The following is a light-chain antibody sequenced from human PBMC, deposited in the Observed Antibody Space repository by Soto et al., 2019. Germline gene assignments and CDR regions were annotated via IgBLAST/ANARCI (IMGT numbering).Light chain of an antibody. V-gene: IGKV3-20*01. CDR3: QQNASSPIT. CDR2: RAF. J-gene: IGKJ4*01. CDR1: QSVDNNY. Sequence: EIVLTQSPGTLSLSPGERATLSCRDSQSVDNNYLAWYQQKPGQAPRLLIYRAFNRATGFPDRFSGSVSGIDFTLTIGRLEPEDFAVYSCQQNASSPITFGWGTKVEI.